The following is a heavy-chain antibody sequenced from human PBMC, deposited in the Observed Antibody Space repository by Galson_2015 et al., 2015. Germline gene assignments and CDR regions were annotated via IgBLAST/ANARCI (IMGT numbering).Heavy chain of an antibody. Sequence: SLRLSCAASGFTFDDYTMHWVRQAPGKGLEWVSLISWDGGSTYYADSVKGRFTISRDNSKNSLYLQMNSLRTEDTALYYCAKVGIAAAADLYYFDYWGQGTLVTVSS. D-gene: IGHD6-13*01. CDR2: ISWDGGST. V-gene: IGHV3-43*01. CDR3: AKVGIAAAADLYYFDY. J-gene: IGHJ4*02. CDR1: GFTFDDYT.